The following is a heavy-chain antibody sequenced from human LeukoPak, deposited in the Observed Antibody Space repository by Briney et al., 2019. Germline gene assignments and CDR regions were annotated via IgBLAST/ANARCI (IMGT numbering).Heavy chain of an antibody. V-gene: IGHV4-59*01. CDR2: IYYSGST. Sequence: SETLSLTCTVSGGSIGSYYWSWIRQPPGKGLEWIGYIYYSGSTNYNPSLKSRVTISVDTSKNQFSLRLSSVTAADTAVYYCARVSRDSSGWYYFDYWGQGTLVTVSS. CDR1: GGSIGSYY. CDR3: ARVSRDSSGWYYFDY. D-gene: IGHD6-19*01. J-gene: IGHJ4*02.